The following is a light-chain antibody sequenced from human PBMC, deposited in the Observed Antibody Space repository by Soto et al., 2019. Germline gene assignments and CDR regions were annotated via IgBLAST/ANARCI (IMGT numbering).Light chain of an antibody. CDR3: MQGTHWPIT. CDR2: KVS. V-gene: IGKV2-30*02. Sequence: DVVMTQSPLSLPVTLGQPASISCRSNQSLVHSDGIAYFSWFQQRPGRSPRRXIYKVSTRDSGVPARFSGSGSGTDFALKISRVEAEDVGVYYCMQGTHWPITFGQGTRLEIK. CDR1: QSLVHSDGIAY. J-gene: IGKJ5*01.